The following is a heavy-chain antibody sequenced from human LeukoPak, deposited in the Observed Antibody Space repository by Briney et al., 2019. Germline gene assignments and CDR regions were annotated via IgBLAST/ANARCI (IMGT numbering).Heavy chain of an antibody. Sequence: ASVKVSCMASGYTFTSYGISWVRQAPGQGLEWMGWISAYNGNTNYAQKLQGRVTMTTDTSTSTAYMELRSLRSDDTAVYYCARDQHALYSSSWYRYNWFDPWGQGTLVTVSS. J-gene: IGHJ5*02. V-gene: IGHV1-18*01. CDR1: GYTFTSYG. D-gene: IGHD6-13*01. CDR3: ARDQHALYSSSWYRYNWFDP. CDR2: ISAYNGNT.